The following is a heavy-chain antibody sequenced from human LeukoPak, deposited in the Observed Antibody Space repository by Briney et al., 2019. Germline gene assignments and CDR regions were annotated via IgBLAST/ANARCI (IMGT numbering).Heavy chain of an antibody. J-gene: IGHJ4*02. D-gene: IGHD7-27*01. CDR2: INSDGSIT. CDR3: AKDGGLWVSAHWGDS. CDR1: GFTFSNSW. V-gene: IGHV3-74*01. Sequence: PGGSLRLSCAASGFTFSNSWMYWVRQAPGKGLVWVSRINSDGSITQYADSVKGRFTISRDNAKNTLFLQMNSLRVEDTAVYYCAKDGGLWVSAHWGDSWGRGTLVTVSS.